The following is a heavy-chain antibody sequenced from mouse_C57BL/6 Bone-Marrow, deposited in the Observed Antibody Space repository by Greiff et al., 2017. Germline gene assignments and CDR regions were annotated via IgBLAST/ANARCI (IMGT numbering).Heavy chain of an antibody. Sequence: EVQLQQSGPELVKPGASVKMSCKASGYTFTDYNMHWVKQSHGKSLEWIGYINPNNGGTSYNQKFKGKATLTVNKSSSTAYMELRSLTSEESAVYYCATHINYERWYVDVGGTGTTVTVSS. D-gene: IGHD2-5*01. J-gene: IGHJ1*03. CDR2: INPNNGGT. CDR3: ATHINYERWYVDV. CDR1: GYTFTDYN. V-gene: IGHV1-22*01.